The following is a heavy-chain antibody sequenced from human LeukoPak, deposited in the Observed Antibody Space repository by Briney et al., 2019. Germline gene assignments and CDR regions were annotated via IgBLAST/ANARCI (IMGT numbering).Heavy chain of an antibody. J-gene: IGHJ5*02. D-gene: IGHD4-11*01. CDR1: GYTFTGYY. CDR3: ALGMTTVRDWFDP. CDR2: INPNSGGT. V-gene: IGHV1-2*02. Sequence: ASVRVSCKASGYTFTGYYMHWVRQAPGQGLEWMGWINPNSGGTNYAQKFQGRVTMTRDTSISTAYMELSRLRSDDTAVYYCALGMTTVRDWFDPWGQGTLVTVSS.